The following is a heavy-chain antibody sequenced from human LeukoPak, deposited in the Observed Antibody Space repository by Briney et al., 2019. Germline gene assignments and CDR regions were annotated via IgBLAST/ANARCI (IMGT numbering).Heavy chain of an antibody. CDR3: ARVGFYRGFDP. CDR2: IYSGGST. J-gene: IGHJ5*02. V-gene: IGHV3-66*01. Sequence: GGSLRLSCAASGFTVSSNYMSWVSQAPGKGLEWVSVIYSGGSTYYADSVKGRFTISRDNSKNTLYLQMNSLRAEDTAVYYCARVGFYRGFDPWGQGTLVTVSS. D-gene: IGHD3-10*01. CDR1: GFTVSSNY.